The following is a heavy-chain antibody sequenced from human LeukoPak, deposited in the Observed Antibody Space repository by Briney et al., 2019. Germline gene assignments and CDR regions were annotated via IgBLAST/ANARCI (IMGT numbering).Heavy chain of an antibody. J-gene: IGHJ3*02. Sequence: SVKVSCKASGGTFSSYAISWVRQAPGPGLESMGGIIPIFGTANYAQKFQGRVTITTDESTSTAYMELSSLRSEDTAVYYCARATYYDSSGYYDAFDIWGQGTMVTVSS. V-gene: IGHV1-69*05. CDR2: IIPIFGTA. D-gene: IGHD3-22*01. CDR1: GGTFSSYA. CDR3: ARATYYDSSGYYDAFDI.